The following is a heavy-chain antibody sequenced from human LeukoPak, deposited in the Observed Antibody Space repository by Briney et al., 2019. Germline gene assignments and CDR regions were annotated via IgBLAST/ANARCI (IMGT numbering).Heavy chain of an antibody. V-gene: IGHV4-59*08. Sequence: SETLSLTCTVSGGSISYDYWTWIRQSPGKRLEWIGYIHYSGATNYSPSLNSPVTISVDTSKHQFSLKLSSVPPADTALSYCATLRGASTAVFDSWGQGTLVTVSS. CDR2: IHYSGAT. CDR1: GGSISYDY. J-gene: IGHJ4*02. CDR3: ATLRGASTAVFDS. D-gene: IGHD2-21*02.